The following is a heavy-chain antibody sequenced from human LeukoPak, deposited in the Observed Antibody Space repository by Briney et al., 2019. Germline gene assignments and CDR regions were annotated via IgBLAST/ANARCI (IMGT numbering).Heavy chain of an antibody. CDR1: GGSISSGSYY. Sequence: PSQTLSLTCTVSGGSISSGSYYWSWIRQPAGKGLEWIGRIYTSGSTNYNPSLKSRVTISVDTSKNQFSLKLSSVTAADTAVYYCARDKGAYYDILTGWAFDIWGQGTMVTVSS. CDR2: IYTSGST. V-gene: IGHV4-61*02. D-gene: IGHD3-9*01. J-gene: IGHJ3*02. CDR3: ARDKGAYYDILTGWAFDI.